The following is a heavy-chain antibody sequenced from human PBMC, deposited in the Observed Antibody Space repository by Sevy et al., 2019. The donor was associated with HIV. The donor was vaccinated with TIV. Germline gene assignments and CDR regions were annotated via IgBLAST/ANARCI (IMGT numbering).Heavy chain of an antibody. Sequence: GESLKISCAASGFTFSSYGMHWVRQAPGKGLEWVAVISYDGSNKYYADSVKGRFTISRDNSKNTLYLQMNSLRAEETAVYYCAKDRDQKCYESSGYYYYYWGQGTLVTVSS. J-gene: IGHJ4*02. CDR2: ISYDGSNK. V-gene: IGHV3-30*18. CDR3: AKDRDQKCYESSGYYYYY. CDR1: GFTFSSYG. D-gene: IGHD3-22*01.